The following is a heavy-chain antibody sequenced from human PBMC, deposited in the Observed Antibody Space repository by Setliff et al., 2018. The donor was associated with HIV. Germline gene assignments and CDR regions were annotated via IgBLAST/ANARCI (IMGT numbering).Heavy chain of an antibody. Sequence: NPSETLSLTCTVSGDSISSGGYYWSWIRQLPGKGLEWIGYIYYSGATYYNPSLKNRVTISLDTSKSQFSLKLTSVTAADTALYYCASGRGAKAGYDYFGSWGQGTLVTVSS. J-gene: IGHJ4*02. V-gene: IGHV4-31*03. D-gene: IGHD5-12*01. CDR2: IYYSGAT. CDR1: GDSISSGGYY. CDR3: ASGRGAKAGYDYFGS.